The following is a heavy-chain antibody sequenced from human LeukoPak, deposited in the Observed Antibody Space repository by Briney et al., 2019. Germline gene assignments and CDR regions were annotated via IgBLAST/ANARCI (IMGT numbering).Heavy chain of an antibody. CDR1: GGSFSGYY. V-gene: IGHV4-34*01. CDR3: ARGIQLWFNYYYYYMDV. CDR2: INHSGST. Sequence: SETLSLTCAVYGGSFSGYYWSWIRQPPGKGLEWIGEINHSGSTNYNPSLKSRVTISVDTSKNQFSLKLSSVTAADTAAYYCARGIQLWFNYYYYYMDVWGKGTTVTISS. J-gene: IGHJ6*03. D-gene: IGHD5-18*01.